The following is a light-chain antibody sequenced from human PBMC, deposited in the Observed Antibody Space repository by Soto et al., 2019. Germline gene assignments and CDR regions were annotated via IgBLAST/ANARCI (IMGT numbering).Light chain of an antibody. J-gene: IGLJ2*01. V-gene: IGLV2-8*01. Sequence: QSVLTQPPSVSGSPGQSVTISCTGTSSDIGGYNSVSWYQQHPGKAPKVMIYDVTKRPSGVPDRFSGSKSGNTASLTVSALVAEDAADYCCRSYGSRNHVVFGAGTKLTVL. CDR1: SSDIGGYNS. CDR3: RSYGSRNHVV. CDR2: DVT.